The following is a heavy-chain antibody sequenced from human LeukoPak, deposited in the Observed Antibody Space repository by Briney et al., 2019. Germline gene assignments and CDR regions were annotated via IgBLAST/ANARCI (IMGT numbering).Heavy chain of an antibody. D-gene: IGHD3-16*01. J-gene: IGHJ4*02. V-gene: IGHV4-31*03. CDR1: GGSISSGGFY. CDR2: IYYSVST. CDR3: ARDYDGFDY. Sequence: SSETLSLTCTVSGGSISSGGFYWSWIRQHPGKGLEWIGYIYYSVSTYYNPSLKSRVTISVDTSKNHFSLKLSSVTAAGTAVYYCARDYDGFDYWGQGTLVTVSS.